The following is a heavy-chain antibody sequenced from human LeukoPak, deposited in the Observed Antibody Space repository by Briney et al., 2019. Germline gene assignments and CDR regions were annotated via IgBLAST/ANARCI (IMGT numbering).Heavy chain of an antibody. CDR1: GGTFSSYA. V-gene: IGHV1-69*13. J-gene: IGHJ6*04. Sequence: SVKVSCKASGGTFSSYAISWVRQAPGQGLEWMGGIIPIFGTANYAQKFQGRVTITADESTSTAYVELSSLRSEDTAVYYCASATVTNYYYYYGMDAWGKGTTVTVSS. CDR2: IIPIFGTA. D-gene: IGHD4-17*01. CDR3: ASATVTNYYYYYGMDA.